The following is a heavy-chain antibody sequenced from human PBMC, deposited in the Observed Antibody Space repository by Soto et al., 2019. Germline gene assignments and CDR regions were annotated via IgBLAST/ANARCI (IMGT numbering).Heavy chain of an antibody. J-gene: IGHJ6*02. CDR2: IKSETDGGTT. V-gene: IGHV3-15*01. CDR1: EFTFSNAW. Sequence: GGSLRLSCAASEFTFSNAWMNWVRQAPGKWLEWVGLIKSETDGGTTDYAAPVKGRFTVSRDDSKNTLYLQMNSLTAEDTAVYYCAKQVDVWGQGXTVTVYS. CDR3: AKQVDV.